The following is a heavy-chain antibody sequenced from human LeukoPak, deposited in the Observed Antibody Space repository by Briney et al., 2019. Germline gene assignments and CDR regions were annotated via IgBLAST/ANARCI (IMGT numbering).Heavy chain of an antibody. CDR2: INWNGGST. Sequence: PGGSLRLSCAASGFTFDDYGMSWVRQAPGKGLELVSGINWNGGSTGYADSAKGRFTISRDNAKNSLYLQMNSLRAEDTALYYCARQAGSGSYYYYYYYMDVWGKGTTVTVSS. CDR3: ARQAGSGSYYYYYYYMDV. J-gene: IGHJ6*03. D-gene: IGHD3-10*01. V-gene: IGHV3-20*04. CDR1: GFTFDDYG.